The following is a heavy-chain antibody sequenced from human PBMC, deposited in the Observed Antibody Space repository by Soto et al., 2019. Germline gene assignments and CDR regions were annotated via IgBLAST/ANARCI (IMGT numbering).Heavy chain of an antibody. D-gene: IGHD6-13*01. CDR3: ARDFDSSSWYRLDQ. J-gene: IGHJ4*02. CDR2: IYTSGTA. CDR1: GGSINTYF. Sequence: QVQLQESGPGLVKPSETLSLTCTVSGGSINTYFWSWIRQPAGKGLEWIGRIYTSGTANYNPSLKGRVLMSVDTSKNQFSLKVTSVTAADMAVYYCARDFDSSSWYRLDQWGQGTLVIVSS. V-gene: IGHV4-4*07.